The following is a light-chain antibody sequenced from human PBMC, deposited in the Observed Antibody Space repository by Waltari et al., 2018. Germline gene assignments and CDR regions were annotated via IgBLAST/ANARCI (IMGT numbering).Light chain of an antibody. J-gene: IGKJ1*01. V-gene: IGKV2-28*01. CDR2: VGS. Sequence: DIVMTQSPLSLPVPPGEPASFSCRSSQSLLHSTRSHYVEWYLQKPGQSRLPLIYVGSIRATAVSDRFSGSESGTDFTQKISRVEADDVWVYCGMPSLPTPRTFGPGTKVAIK. CDR1: QSLLHSTRSHY. CDR3: MPSLPTPRT.